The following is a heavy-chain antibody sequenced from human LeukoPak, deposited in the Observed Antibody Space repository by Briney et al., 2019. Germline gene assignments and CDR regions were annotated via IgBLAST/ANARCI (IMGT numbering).Heavy chain of an antibody. CDR2: ISAYNGNT. D-gene: IGHD3-22*01. J-gene: IGHJ4*02. CDR3: SRGFPPRRNYDSRCYYSYHFDY. V-gene: IGHV1-18*01. CDR1: GYTFTSYG. Sequence: RASVTVSCTASGYTFTSYGISWVRQAPGQGLEWMGWISAYNGNTKYAQKLQGRVTMTTDTATNTAYMYLRILRSDDTAVYYCSRGFPPRRNYDSRCYYSYHFDYWGQGTLVTVSS.